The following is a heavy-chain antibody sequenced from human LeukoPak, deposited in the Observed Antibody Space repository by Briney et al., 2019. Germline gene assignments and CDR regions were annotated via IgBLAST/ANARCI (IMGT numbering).Heavy chain of an antibody. J-gene: IGHJ3*02. V-gene: IGHV3-15*01. D-gene: IGHD5-24*01. CDR3: ARDHGYSTAFDI. Sequence: PGGSLRLSCAASGFTFSNAWMSWVRQAPGKGLEWVGRIKSKTDGGTTDYAAPVKGRFTISRDDSKNTLYLQMNSLRAEDTAVYYCARDHGYSTAFDIWGQGTMVTVSS. CDR2: IKSKTDGGTT. CDR1: GFTFSNAW.